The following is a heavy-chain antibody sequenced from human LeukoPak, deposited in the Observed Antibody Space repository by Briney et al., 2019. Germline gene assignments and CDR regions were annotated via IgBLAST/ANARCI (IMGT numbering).Heavy chain of an antibody. V-gene: IGHV3-7*01. Sequence: GGSLRLSCAASGVTFSNYGMHWVPQAPGKGLEWVANIKYDGSHKYYVDSVKGRFTISRDNAKNSVYLQMNSLRVDDTAVYFCASSHDSSGNDWGQGTMVTVSS. D-gene: IGHD3-22*01. CDR3: ASSHDSSGND. CDR2: IKYDGSHK. CDR1: GVTFSNYG. J-gene: IGHJ4*02.